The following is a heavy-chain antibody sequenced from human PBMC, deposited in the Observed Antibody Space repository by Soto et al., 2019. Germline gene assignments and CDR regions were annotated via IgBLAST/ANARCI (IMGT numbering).Heavy chain of an antibody. J-gene: IGHJ6*02. CDR1: GGSISSGGYY. D-gene: IGHD3-10*01. V-gene: IGHV4-31*03. Sequence: QVQLQESGPGLVKPSQTLSLTCTVSGGSISSGGYYWSWIRQHPGKGLEWIGYIYYSGSTYYNPSLKSRVIISVDTAKNQFSLKLSSVTAADTAVYYCARVGEYYGSGSPWYYGMDVWGQGTTVTVSS. CDR2: IYYSGST. CDR3: ARVGEYYGSGSPWYYGMDV.